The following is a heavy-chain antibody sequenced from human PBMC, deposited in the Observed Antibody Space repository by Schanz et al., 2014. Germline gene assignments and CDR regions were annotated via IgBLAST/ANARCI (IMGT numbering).Heavy chain of an antibody. Sequence: QVQLVQSGDEVKKPGASVKVSCKTSGYTFSDYGINWVRQAPGQGLEWMGWINPNSGDTNYAQKCQGWVTMTRDTSISTAYMEVSRLKSDDTAVYYCATMWGYCTATACQILEVLDVWGQGTMVTVSS. D-gene: IGHD2-8*02. CDR2: INPNSGDT. CDR3: ATMWGYCTATACQILEVLDV. CDR1: GYTFSDYG. V-gene: IGHV1-2*04. J-gene: IGHJ3*01.